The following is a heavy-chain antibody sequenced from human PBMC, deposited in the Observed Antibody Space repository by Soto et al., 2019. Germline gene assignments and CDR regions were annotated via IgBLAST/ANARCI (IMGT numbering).Heavy chain of an antibody. D-gene: IGHD2-2*01. Sequence: SETLSLTCAVPGGSISSGGYSWSWIRQPPGKGLEWIGYMYHSGSTYYNPSLKSRVTISIDRSKNQFSLKLSSVTAADTAVYYCARVPEYWGQGILVTVSS. CDR2: MYHSGST. J-gene: IGHJ4*02. CDR1: GGSISSGGYS. CDR3: ARVPEY. V-gene: IGHV4-30-2*01.